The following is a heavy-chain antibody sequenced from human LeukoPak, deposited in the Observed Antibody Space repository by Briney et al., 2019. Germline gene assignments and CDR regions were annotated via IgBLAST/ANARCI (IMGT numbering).Heavy chain of an antibody. V-gene: IGHV3-74*01. CDR3: ARDRTSSWSYYYYGMDV. CDR2: IDRDASPT. Sequence: GGSLRLSCAASGFTFSSYGMHWVRQAPGKGLEWVSRIDRDASPTNYADSVKGRFTISRDNSKNTLYLQMNSLRAEDTAVYYCARDRTSSWSYYYYGMDVWGQGTTVTVSS. CDR1: GFTFSSYG. J-gene: IGHJ6*02. D-gene: IGHD6-13*01.